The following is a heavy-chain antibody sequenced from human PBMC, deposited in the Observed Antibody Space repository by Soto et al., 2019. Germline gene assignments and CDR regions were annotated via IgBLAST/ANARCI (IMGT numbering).Heavy chain of an antibody. J-gene: IGHJ1*01. D-gene: IGHD3-3*01. Sequence: PGESLKISCKGSGYSFTSYWIGWVRQMPGKGLERMGIIYPGDSDTRYSPSFQGQVTIPADKSITTTYLQWSSLKASDTAIYYCLVWSGYSLGHFQHWGQGTLVTVSS. V-gene: IGHV5-51*01. CDR3: LVWSGYSLGHFQH. CDR2: IYPGDSDT. CDR1: GYSFTSYW.